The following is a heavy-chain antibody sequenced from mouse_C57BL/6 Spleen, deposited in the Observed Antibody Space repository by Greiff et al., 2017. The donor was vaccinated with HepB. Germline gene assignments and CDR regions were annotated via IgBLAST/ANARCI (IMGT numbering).Heavy chain of an antibody. CDR2: IYPSDSET. CDR3: ARHGNYVGDYFDY. CDR1: GYTFTSYG. Sequence: VQLQQSGAELARPGASVKLSCKASGYTFTSYGISWVKQRTGQGLEWIGNIYPSDSETHYNQKFKDKATLTVDKSSSTAYMQLSSLTSEDSAVYYCARHGNYVGDYFDYWGQGTTLTVSS. J-gene: IGHJ2*01. D-gene: IGHD2-1*01. V-gene: IGHV1-61*01.